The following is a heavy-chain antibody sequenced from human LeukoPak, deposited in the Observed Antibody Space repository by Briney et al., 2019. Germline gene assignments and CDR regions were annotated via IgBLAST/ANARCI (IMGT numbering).Heavy chain of an antibody. J-gene: IGHJ5*02. Sequence: SGTLSLTCAVSGGFISSSNWWSWVRQPPGKGLEWIGEIYHSGSTNYNPSLKSRVTISVDKSKNQFSLKLSSVTAADTAVYYCARVSSIAAAGRFYNWFDPWGQGTLVTVSS. CDR2: IYHSGST. V-gene: IGHV4-4*02. CDR3: ARVSSIAAAGRFYNWFDP. CDR1: GGFISSSNW. D-gene: IGHD6-13*01.